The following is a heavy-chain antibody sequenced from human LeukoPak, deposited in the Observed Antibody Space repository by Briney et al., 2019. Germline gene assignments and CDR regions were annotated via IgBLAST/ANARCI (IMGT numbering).Heavy chain of an antibody. Sequence: PGGSLRLSCAASGFSFSSFGMHWVRQAPGKGLEWVAVISYDGSNKYYADSVKGRFTISRDKSKNTLYLQLNSLRPEDTAVYYCARHKAPPSPYYYGSGSYCFDYWGQGTLVTVSS. CDR2: ISYDGSNK. CDR3: ARHKAPPSPYYYGSGSYCFDY. V-gene: IGHV3-30*03. D-gene: IGHD3-10*01. CDR1: GFSFSSFG. J-gene: IGHJ4*02.